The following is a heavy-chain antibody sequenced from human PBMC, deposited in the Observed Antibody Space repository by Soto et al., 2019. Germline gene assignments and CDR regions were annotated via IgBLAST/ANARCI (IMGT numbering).Heavy chain of an antibody. CDR3: ARALCSGGSCQSLGAFDI. J-gene: IGHJ3*02. V-gene: IGHV1-18*01. CDR1: GYTFTSYG. Sequence: QVQLVQSGAEVKKPGASVKVSCKASGYTFTSYGISWVRQAPGQGLEWMGWISAYNGNTNYAQKLQGRVTMTTDTSTSTAYMELRSLRSDDTAVYYCARALCSGGSCQSLGAFDIWGQGTMVTVSS. D-gene: IGHD2-15*01. CDR2: ISAYNGNT.